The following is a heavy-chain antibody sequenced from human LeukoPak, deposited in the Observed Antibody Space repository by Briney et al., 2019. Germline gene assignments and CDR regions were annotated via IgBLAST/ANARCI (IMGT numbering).Heavy chain of an antibody. J-gene: IGHJ3*02. CDR3: AGFFYDNSNDAFDI. CDR1: GVTFGSYDFTFTSYA. D-gene: IGHD3-22*01. Sequence: VASVKVSCKASGVTFGSYDFTFTSYAISWVRQAPGQGLEWMGGIIPIYGRANYPQKFQGRVTITADESTRTVTMQLSSLRSEDTALYYCAGFFYDNSNDAFDIWGQGTVVTVS. V-gene: IGHV1-69*01. CDR2: IIPIYGRA.